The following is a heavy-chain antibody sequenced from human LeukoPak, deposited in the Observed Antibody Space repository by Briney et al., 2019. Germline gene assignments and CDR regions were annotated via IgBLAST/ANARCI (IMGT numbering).Heavy chain of an antibody. V-gene: IGHV3-23*01. D-gene: IGHD6-19*01. CDR3: ARASGWYRETFDY. Sequence: GGSLRLSCAASGFTFSSYAMSWVRQAPGKGLEGVSAISGSGGSTYYADSVKGRFTISRDNSKKTLYLQMNSLRAQDTAVYYCARASGWYRETFDYWGQGTLVTVSS. J-gene: IGHJ4*02. CDR2: ISGSGGST. CDR1: GFTFSSYA.